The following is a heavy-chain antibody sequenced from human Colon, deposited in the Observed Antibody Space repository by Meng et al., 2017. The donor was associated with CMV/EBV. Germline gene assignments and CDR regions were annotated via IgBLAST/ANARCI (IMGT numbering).Heavy chain of an antibody. Sequence: SISSGAYLWTRVRPAPGQGLDLIGHIYNSGSAFYNPCLKSRVAMSIDTSKRQFSLNLFSVTAADMAVYYCARGGRAPYSPVDHWGQGTLVTVSS. J-gene: IGHJ4*02. CDR3: ARGGRAPYSPVDH. V-gene: IGHV4-30-4*08. D-gene: IGHD5-18*01. CDR2: IYNSGSA. CDR1: SISSGAYL.